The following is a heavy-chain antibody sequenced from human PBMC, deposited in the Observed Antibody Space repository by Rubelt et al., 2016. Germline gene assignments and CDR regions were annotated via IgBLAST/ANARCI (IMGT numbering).Heavy chain of an antibody. CDR2: ISGSGGST. V-gene: IGHV3-23*04. J-gene: IGHJ2*01. D-gene: IGHD3-3*01. CDR1: GFTFSSYD. Sequence: EVQLVESGGGLVQPGGSLRLSCAASGFTFSSYDMHWVRQAPGKGLEWVSAISGSGGSTYYADSVKGRFTISRDNSKNTLYLQMNSLRAEDTAVYYCARTNRRTGITIFGVANWYFDLWGRGTLVTVSS. CDR3: ARTNRRTGITIFGVANWYFDL.